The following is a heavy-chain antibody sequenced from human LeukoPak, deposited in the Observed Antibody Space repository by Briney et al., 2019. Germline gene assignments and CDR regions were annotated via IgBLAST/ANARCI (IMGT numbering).Heavy chain of an antibody. Sequence: SETLSLTCTVSGGSIRSYYWSWIRQPAGKGLEWIGRIYTSGSTNYNPSLKSRVTMSVDTSKNQFSLKLSSVTAADTAVYYCAREGYSNTWYGAFDVWGQGTMVTVSS. CDR3: AREGYSNTWYGAFDV. CDR1: GGSIRSYY. D-gene: IGHD6-13*01. V-gene: IGHV4-4*07. CDR2: IYTSGST. J-gene: IGHJ3*01.